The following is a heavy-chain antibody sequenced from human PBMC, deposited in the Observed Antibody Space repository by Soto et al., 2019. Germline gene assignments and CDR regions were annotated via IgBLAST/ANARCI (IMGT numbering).Heavy chain of an antibody. CDR3: AKATRTTPFDY. CDR2: IYYSGST. Sequence: PSETLSLTCTVSGGSVSSGSYYWSWIRQPPGKGLEWIGYIYYSGSTNYNPSLKSRVTISVDTSKNQFSLKLSSVTAADTAVYYCAKATRTTPFDYWGQGTLVTVSS. D-gene: IGHD1-26*01. J-gene: IGHJ4*02. CDR1: GGSVSSGSYY. V-gene: IGHV4-61*01.